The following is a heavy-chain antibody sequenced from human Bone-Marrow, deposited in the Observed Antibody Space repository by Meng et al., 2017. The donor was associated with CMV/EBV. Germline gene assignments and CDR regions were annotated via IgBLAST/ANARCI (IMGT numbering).Heavy chain of an antibody. J-gene: IGHJ4*02. CDR3: AKVGDYGDDNYYFDY. CDR1: GFTVSKNY. Sequence: GGSLRLSCAASGFTVSKNYMSWVRQTPGKGLEWVSVIYSGGSRTYYADSVKGRFTISRDNSKNTLYLQMNSLRAEDTAVYYCAKVGDYGDDNYYFDYWGQGTLVTVSS. D-gene: IGHD4-17*01. V-gene: IGHV3-23*03. CDR2: IYSGGSRT.